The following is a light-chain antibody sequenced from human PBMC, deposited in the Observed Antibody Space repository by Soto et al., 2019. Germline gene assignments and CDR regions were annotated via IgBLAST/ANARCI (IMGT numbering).Light chain of an antibody. J-gene: IGLJ2*01. CDR2: EVS. V-gene: IGLV2-8*01. CDR3: SPYAGSNILV. Sequence: QSALTQPPSASGSPGQSVTISCTGTSSDVGGYDFVSWYQQHPGKAPKLMIYEVSKRPSRVPDRFSGSKSGNTASLTVSGLQAEDEADYYCSPYAGSNILVFGGGTKVTVL. CDR1: SSDVGGYDF.